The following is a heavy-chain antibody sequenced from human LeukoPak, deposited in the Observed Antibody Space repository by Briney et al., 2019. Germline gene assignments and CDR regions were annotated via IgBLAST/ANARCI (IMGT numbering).Heavy chain of an antibody. CDR3: ARGYYFDY. Sequence: SETLSLTCTVSGGSISSGGYYWSWIRQHPGKGLKWIGYIFYSGSTYYNPSLKSRVTISVDTSNNHFSLKLSSVTAADTAVYYCARGYYFDYWGQGTLVTVSS. V-gene: IGHV4-31*03. CDR1: GGSISSGGYY. CDR2: IFYSGST. J-gene: IGHJ4*02.